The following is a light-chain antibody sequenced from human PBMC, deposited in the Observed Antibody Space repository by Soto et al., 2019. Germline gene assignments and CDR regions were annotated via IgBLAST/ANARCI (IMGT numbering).Light chain of an antibody. CDR2: GAA. J-gene: IGKJ4*01. CDR3: QQSYNIQALT. V-gene: IGKV1-39*01. Sequence: DIQMTQSPSSLSASVGDRVAITCRASQNIRNYLNWYQQKPGKAPRVLIYGAASLQSGVPSRFSGSGSGTNFSLTINSLQTEDYATYYCQQSYNIQALTFGGGTKVDIK. CDR1: QNIRNY.